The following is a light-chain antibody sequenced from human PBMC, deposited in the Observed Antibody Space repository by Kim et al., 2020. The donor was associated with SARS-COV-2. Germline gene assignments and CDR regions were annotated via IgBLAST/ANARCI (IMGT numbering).Light chain of an antibody. J-gene: IGLJ2*01. CDR2: DNN. Sequence: GQMVTISCSGSSSNIGSHYVSWYQQFPGTAPKLLIYDNNQRPSGIPDRFSGSKSGTSATLGITGLQTGDEADYYCGTWDDSLAIAVFGGGTKLTVL. CDR3: GTWDDSLAIAV. V-gene: IGLV1-51*01. CDR1: SSNIGSHY.